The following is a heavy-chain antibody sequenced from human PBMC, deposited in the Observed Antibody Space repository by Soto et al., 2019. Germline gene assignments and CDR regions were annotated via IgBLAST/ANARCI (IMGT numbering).Heavy chain of an antibody. D-gene: IGHD2-15*01. CDR2: INPNSGGT. V-gene: IGHV1-2*04. CDR1: GYTFTGYY. Sequence: ASVKVSCKASGYTFTGYYMHWVRQAPGQGLEWMGWINPNSGGTNYAQKFQGWVTMTRDTSISTAYMELSRLRSDDTAVYYCARDSLYCSGGSCYSSTLGAFDIWGQGTMVTVSS. J-gene: IGHJ3*02. CDR3: ARDSLYCSGGSCYSSTLGAFDI.